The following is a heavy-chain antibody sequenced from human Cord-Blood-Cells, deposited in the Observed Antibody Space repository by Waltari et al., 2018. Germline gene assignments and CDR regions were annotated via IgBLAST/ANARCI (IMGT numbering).Heavy chain of an antibody. CDR3: ASGYCTNGVCYDAFDI. CDR1: GGTFSSYA. V-gene: IGHV1-69*01. Sequence: QVQLVQSGAEVKKPGSSVKVSCKASGGTFSSYAISWVRQAPGKGLGWMGGIFPIFGTANYAQKFQGRVTITADESTSTAYMELSSLRSEDTAVYYCASGYCTNGVCYDAFDIWCQGTMVTVSS. J-gene: IGHJ3*02. CDR2: IFPIFGTA. D-gene: IGHD2-8*01.